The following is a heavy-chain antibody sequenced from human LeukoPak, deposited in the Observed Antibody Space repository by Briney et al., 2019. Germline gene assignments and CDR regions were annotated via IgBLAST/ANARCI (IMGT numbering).Heavy chain of an antibody. Sequence: SETLSLTCTVSGYSISSYYWSWIRQPPGKGLEWIGYIYYSGSTNYNPSLKSRVTISVDTSKNQFSLKLSSVTAADTAVYYCARATDFWSGYYLDYWGQGTLVTVSS. CDR2: IYYSGST. V-gene: IGHV4-59*01. CDR3: ARATDFWSGYYLDY. CDR1: GYSISSYY. J-gene: IGHJ4*02. D-gene: IGHD3-3*01.